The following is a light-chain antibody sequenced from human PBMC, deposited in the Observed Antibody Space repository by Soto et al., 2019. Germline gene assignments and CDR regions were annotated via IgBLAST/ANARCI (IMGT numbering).Light chain of an antibody. J-gene: IGLJ1*01. V-gene: IGLV2-14*01. CDR3: NSYTSSSTLV. CDR2: EVS. CDR1: NSDVGGYNY. Sequence: QSVLTQPASVSGSPGQSITISCTGTNSDVGGYNYVSWYQQHPGKAPKLVIYEVSNRPSGVSNRFSASKSGNTASLTISGLQDEDEADYYCNSYTSSSTLVFGSGTKLTVL.